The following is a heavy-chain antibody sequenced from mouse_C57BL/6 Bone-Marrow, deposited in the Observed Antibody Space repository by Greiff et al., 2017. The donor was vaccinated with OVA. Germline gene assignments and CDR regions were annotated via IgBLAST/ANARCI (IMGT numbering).Heavy chain of an antibody. V-gene: IGHV5-2*01. J-gene: IGHJ1*03. CDR3: ARLNYGYERYFDV. D-gene: IGHD2-2*01. CDR2: INSDGGST. CDR1: EYEFPSHD. Sequence: VQLKESGGGLVQPGESLKLSCESNEYEFPSHDMSWVRKTPEKRLELVAAINSDGGSTYYPDTMERRFIISRDNTKKTLYLQMSSLRSEDTALYYCARLNYGYERYFDVWGTGTTVTVSS.